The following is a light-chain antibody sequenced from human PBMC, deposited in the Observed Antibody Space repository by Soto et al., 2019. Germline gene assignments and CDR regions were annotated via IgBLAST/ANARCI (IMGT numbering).Light chain of an antibody. V-gene: IGKV1-39*01. J-gene: IGKJ5*01. CDR3: QQSFGSPPIT. CDR2: VAS. CDR1: QNIENY. Sequence: DIQMTQSPSSLSASLGDTVTISCRASQNIENYLHWYQQKAGKAPEVLLYVASVLKDGVSSRFSGSGYGTDFPLTITNLQPEDFAMYYCQQSFGSPPITCGQGTRLDIK.